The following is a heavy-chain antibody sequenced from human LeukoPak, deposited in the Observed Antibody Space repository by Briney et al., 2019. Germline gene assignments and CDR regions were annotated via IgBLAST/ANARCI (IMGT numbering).Heavy chain of an antibody. CDR2: INADGNNT. CDR1: GVTFSNYW. CDR3: ASGIVATTDY. Sequence: PGGSLRLSCGASGVTFSNYWMHWIRQAPGKGLVWVSRINADGNNTNYADSVKGRFTISRDNAKNTLYLQMNSLRAEATAVYYGASGIVATTDYWGQGTLVTVSS. D-gene: IGHD5-12*01. V-gene: IGHV3-74*01. J-gene: IGHJ4*02.